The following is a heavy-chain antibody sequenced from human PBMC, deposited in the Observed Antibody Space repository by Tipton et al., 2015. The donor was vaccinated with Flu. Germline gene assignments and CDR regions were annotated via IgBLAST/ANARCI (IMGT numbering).Heavy chain of an antibody. D-gene: IGHD3-16*01. CDR1: GFTFSSYG. CDR2: IWYDGSNK. Sequence: SGFTFSSYGMHWVRQAPGKGLEWVAVIWYDGSNKYYADSVKGRFTISRDNSKNTLYLQMNSLRAEDTAVYYCARDKSSRWGGGSIDYWGQGTLVTVSS. V-gene: IGHV3-33*01. J-gene: IGHJ4*02. CDR3: ARDKSSRWGGGSIDY.